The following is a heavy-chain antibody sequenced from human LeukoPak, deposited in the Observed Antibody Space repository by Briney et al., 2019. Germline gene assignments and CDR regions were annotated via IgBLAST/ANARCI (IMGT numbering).Heavy chain of an antibody. CDR2: IYYSGST. CDR3: AREVVIEVGRVYFDY. Sequence: SETLSLTCTVSGGSISSYYWSWIRQPPGKGLEWIGYIYYSGSTNYNPSLKSRVTISVDTSKNQFSLKLSSVTAADTAVYYCAREVVIEVGRVYFDYWGQGTLVTVSS. V-gene: IGHV4-59*01. J-gene: IGHJ4*02. D-gene: IGHD2-15*01. CDR1: GGSISSYY.